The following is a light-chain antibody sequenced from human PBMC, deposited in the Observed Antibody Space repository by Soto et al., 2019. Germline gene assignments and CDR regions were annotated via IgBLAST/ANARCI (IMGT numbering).Light chain of an antibody. Sequence: DIQMTQSPSTLSASIGDRVTITCLASQNINNWIAWYQQKPGKAPKFLIYDASTLESGVPSRFSGSGFGTEFSLTISSLQPDDFATYYCQQYNSYSWTFGQGTKVDI. J-gene: IGKJ1*01. V-gene: IGKV1-5*01. CDR3: QQYNSYSWT. CDR1: QNINNW. CDR2: DAS.